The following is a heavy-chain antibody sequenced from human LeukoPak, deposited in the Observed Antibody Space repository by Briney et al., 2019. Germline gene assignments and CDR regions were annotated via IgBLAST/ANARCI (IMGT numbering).Heavy chain of an antibody. J-gene: IGHJ6*02. CDR3: ARARYYYYYGMDV. Sequence: SETLSLTCTVSGGSISRYYWSWIRQPPGKGLEWIGYIYYSGSTNYNPSLKSRVTISVDTSKNQFSLKLSSVTAADTAVYYCARARYYYYYGMDVWGQGTTVPVSS. V-gene: IGHV4-59*01. CDR1: GGSISRYY. CDR2: IYYSGST.